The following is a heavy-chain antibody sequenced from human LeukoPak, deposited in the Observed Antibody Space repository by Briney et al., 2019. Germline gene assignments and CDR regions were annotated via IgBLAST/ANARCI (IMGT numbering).Heavy chain of an antibody. CDR3: AKAPGKYYYYYMDV. J-gene: IGHJ6*03. Sequence: GGSLRLSCTVSGFTVSSNSMNWVRQAPGKGLEWVSSISSSSSYIYYADSVKGRFTISRDNAKNSLYLQMNSLRAEDTAVYYCAKAPGKYYYYYMDVWGKGTTVTISS. CDR1: GFTVSSNS. D-gene: IGHD3-10*01. CDR2: ISSSSSYI. V-gene: IGHV3-21*01.